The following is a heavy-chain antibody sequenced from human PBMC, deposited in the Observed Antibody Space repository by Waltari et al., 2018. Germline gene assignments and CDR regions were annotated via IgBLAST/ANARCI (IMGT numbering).Heavy chain of an antibody. V-gene: IGHV1-2*02. CDR1: GSSFTDYY. CDR3: ARDPGPIVGAPDY. D-gene: IGHD1-26*01. Sequence: QVQLVQPGTEGKPPGTSVEVSCQASGSSFTDYYLPWVRQTPGQGLEWLGWINPKNGDTGDAQNFLGRVTMTRDTSINTVYMDLSGLRSDDTAVFYCARDPGPIVGAPDYWGQGTLVTVSS. J-gene: IGHJ4*02. CDR2: INPKNGDT.